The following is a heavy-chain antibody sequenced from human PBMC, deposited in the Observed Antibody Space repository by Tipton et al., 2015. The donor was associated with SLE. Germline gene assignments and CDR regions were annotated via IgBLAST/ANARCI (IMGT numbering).Heavy chain of an antibody. J-gene: IGHJ3*02. Sequence: TLFLTCTVSGGSISSHYWSWIRQPPGKGLEWIGYIYYSGSISYNPSLKSRVTISVDTSKNQFSLKLSSMTAADTAVYYCAREWGDAFDIWGQGTMVTVSS. CDR2: IYYSGSI. CDR3: AREWGDAFDI. V-gene: IGHV4-59*11. CDR1: GGSISSHY. D-gene: IGHD3-16*01.